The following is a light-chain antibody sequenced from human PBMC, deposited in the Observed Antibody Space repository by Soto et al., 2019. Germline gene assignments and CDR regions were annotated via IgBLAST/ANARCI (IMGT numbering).Light chain of an antibody. CDR2: DAS. J-gene: IGKJ3*01. Sequence: EIVLSQSPATLSLSPGERATLSCRASQSVSNYLAWYQQKPGQAPRLLIFDASSRATGIPDRFSGSGSGTDFTLTISRVEPEDFAVYYCQQFGTSSLVTFGPGTKVAIK. CDR1: QSVSNY. CDR3: QQFGTSSLVT. V-gene: IGKV3-20*01.